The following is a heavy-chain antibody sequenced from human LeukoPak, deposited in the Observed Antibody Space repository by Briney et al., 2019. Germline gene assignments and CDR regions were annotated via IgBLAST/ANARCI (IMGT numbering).Heavy chain of an antibody. CDR3: ARDYDFWSGYFDWLGY. CDR2: INPNSGGT. J-gene: IGHJ4*02. CDR1: GYTFTGYY. Sequence: ASVEVSCEASGYTFTGYYMHWVRQAPGQGLEWMGWINPNSGGTNYAQKFQGRVTMTRDTSISTAYMELSRLRSDDTAVYYCARDYDFWSGYFDWLGYWGQGTLVTVSS. V-gene: IGHV1-2*02. D-gene: IGHD3-3*01.